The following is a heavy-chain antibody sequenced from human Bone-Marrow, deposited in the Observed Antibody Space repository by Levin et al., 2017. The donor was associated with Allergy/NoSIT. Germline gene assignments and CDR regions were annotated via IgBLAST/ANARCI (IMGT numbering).Heavy chain of an antibody. Sequence: PGGSLRLSCAASGFTFSDYWMTWVRQPPGKGLEWVANINQDGTQKHHADSVKGRFTISRDNAENSLFLQMNYLGTDDPAVYFCARDTTVGGEAWGQGTLVTVSS. V-gene: IGHV3-7*03. J-gene: IGHJ5*02. CDR2: INQDGTQK. D-gene: IGHD4-11*01. CDR3: ARDTTVGGEA. CDR1: GFTFSDYW.